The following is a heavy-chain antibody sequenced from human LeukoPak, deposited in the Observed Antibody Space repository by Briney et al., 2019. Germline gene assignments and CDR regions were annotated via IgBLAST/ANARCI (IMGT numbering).Heavy chain of an antibody. J-gene: IGHJ4*02. V-gene: IGHV3-21*01. CDR1: GFTFSSYS. Sequence: GGSLRLSCAASGFTFSSYSMNWVRQAPGKGLELVSSISISSSYIYYADSVKGRFSISKDNAKNSLYLQMNSLRAEDTAVYYCARAGYGGWSGPFDYWGQGTLVTVSS. D-gene: IGHD6-19*01. CDR3: ARAGYGGWSGPFDY. CDR2: ISISSSYI.